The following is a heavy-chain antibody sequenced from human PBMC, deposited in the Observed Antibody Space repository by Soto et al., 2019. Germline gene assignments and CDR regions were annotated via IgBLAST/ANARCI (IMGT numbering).Heavy chain of an antibody. CDR2: ISAYNGNT. V-gene: IGHV1-18*04. CDR1: GYTFTSYG. D-gene: IGHD6-13*01. Sequence: ASVKVSCKASGYTFTSYGISWVRQVPGHGLEWMGWISAYNGNTNYAQKLQGRVTMTTDTSTSTVYVELRSLVSDDTAMHYCAGEGYRSSLTETYFYCYGMDVWGQGTTVTVSS. CDR3: AGEGYRSSLTETYFYCYGMDV. J-gene: IGHJ6*02.